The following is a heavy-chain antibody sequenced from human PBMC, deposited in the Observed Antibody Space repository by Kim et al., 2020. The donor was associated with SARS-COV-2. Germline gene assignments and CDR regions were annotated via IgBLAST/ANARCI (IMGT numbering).Heavy chain of an antibody. CDR3: ARDSDNSGWSHVDH. V-gene: IGHV4-59*11. CDR2: IYYSGSA. Sequence: SETLSLTCNVSGGSLSSHYWSWIRQPPGKGLEWIGYIYYSGSASYNPSLKSRATLSVDTSKNQISLTLTSVTAADTAVYYCARDSDNSGWSHVDHWGQGTLVTVSS. J-gene: IGHJ4*02. D-gene: IGHD6-19*01. CDR1: GGSLSSHY.